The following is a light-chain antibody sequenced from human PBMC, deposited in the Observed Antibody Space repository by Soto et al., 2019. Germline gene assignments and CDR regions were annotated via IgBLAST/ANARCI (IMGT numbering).Light chain of an antibody. Sequence: QSALTQPPSASGSPGQSVTISCTGTSSDVGAYNYVSWYQQHPGKAPKLMIYDVTKRPSGVPDRFSGSKSGNTASLTVSGLHAEDEADYYCVSSAGSSIWVCGGGTKMTVL. CDR3: VSSAGSSIWV. CDR2: DVT. V-gene: IGLV2-8*01. CDR1: SSDVGAYNY. J-gene: IGLJ3*02.